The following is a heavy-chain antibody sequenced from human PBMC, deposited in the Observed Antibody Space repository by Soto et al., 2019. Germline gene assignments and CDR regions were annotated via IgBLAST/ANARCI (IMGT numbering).Heavy chain of an antibody. CDR2: IYWDDDK. V-gene: IGHV2-5*02. J-gene: IGHJ4*02. Sequence: QITLKESGPPVVKPTQTLTLTCTFSGFSLSTKTVGVGWIRQPPGKALEWLALIYWDDDKRYSQSLKNRLTIAMDTSKNLVILAMTNMGPVDTATYYCAHTVTRYDYFDYWGQGSLVTVSS. CDR1: GFSLSTKTVG. D-gene: IGHD4-17*01. CDR3: AHTVTRYDYFDY.